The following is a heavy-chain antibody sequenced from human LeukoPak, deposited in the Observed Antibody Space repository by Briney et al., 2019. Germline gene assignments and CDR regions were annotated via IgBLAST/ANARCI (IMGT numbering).Heavy chain of an antibody. CDR1: GYTFSDYY. Sequence: ASVKVSCKASGYTFSDYYMHWVRQAPGQGLQWLGWINPNSGDTHYAQMFQGRVTMTRDTSINTAYMELRRVRSDDTAVYYCAKSAQYSSAWFTGSFDSWGQGTLVTVSS. CDR2: INPNSGDT. V-gene: IGHV1-2*02. D-gene: IGHD6-13*01. J-gene: IGHJ4*02. CDR3: AKSAQYSSAWFTGSFDS.